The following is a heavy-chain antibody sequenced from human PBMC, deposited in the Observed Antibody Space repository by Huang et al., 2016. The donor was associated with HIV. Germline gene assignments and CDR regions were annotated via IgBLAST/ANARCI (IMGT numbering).Heavy chain of an antibody. CDR3: TREYTVAGAFDL. Sequence: QVQLVESGGGVVQPGRSLRLSCADSGFSFANFEMHWVRQAPGKKLGCVTFISHDGSSRYYADSVKGRFTISRDNFKNALYLQMNRLRGDDTAVYYCTREYTVAGAFDLWGQGTMVTVSS. CDR1: GFSFANFE. CDR2: ISHDGSSR. J-gene: IGHJ3*01. V-gene: IGHV3-30-3*01. D-gene: IGHD5-12*01.